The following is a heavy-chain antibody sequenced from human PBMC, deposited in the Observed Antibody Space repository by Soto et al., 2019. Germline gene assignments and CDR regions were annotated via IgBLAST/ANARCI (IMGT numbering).Heavy chain of an antibody. V-gene: IGHV4-34*01. CDR2: INHSGST. CDR1: GGSFSGYY. Sequence: PSETLSLTCAVYGGSFSGYYWSWIRQPPGKGLEWIGEINHSGSTNYNPSLKSRVTISVDTSKNQFSLKLSSVTAADTAVYYCARGGVVVITRDFDYWGQGTLVTVSS. J-gene: IGHJ4*02. CDR3: ARGGVVVITRDFDY. D-gene: IGHD3-22*01.